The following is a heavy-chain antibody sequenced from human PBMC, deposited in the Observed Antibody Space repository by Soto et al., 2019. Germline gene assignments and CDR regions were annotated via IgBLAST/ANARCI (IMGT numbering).Heavy chain of an antibody. D-gene: IGHD6-13*01. J-gene: IGHJ6*02. V-gene: IGHV3-53*01. CDR2: IYSGGRT. Sequence: EVQLVESGGGLIQPGESLSLSCATSGFIVSSNYMSWVRQAPGKGLEWVSVIYSGGRTYYADSVKGLFIISRDNSKNTVHLQMNSVRAEDTAVYYCARDRSPTPAGDGMDVWGQGTTVTVSS. CDR3: ARDRSPTPAGDGMDV. CDR1: GFIVSSNY.